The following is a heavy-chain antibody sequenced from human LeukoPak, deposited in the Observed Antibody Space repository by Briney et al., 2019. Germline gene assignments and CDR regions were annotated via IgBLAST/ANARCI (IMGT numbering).Heavy chain of an antibody. D-gene: IGHD6-13*01. CDR1: GFTFSSYA. CDR3: ARVASSGWYKHADY. Sequence: PGGSLRLSCAASGFTFSSYAMHWVRQAPGKGLEYVSAISSNGGSTYYANSVKGRFTISRDNSKDTLYLQMGSLRAEDMAVYYCARVASSGWYKHADYWGQGTLVTVSS. J-gene: IGHJ4*02. CDR2: ISSNGGST. V-gene: IGHV3-64*01.